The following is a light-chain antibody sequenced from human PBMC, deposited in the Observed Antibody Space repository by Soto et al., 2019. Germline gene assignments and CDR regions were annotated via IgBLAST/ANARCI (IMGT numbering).Light chain of an antibody. J-gene: IGLJ2*01. Sequence: QSVLTQPPSVSGAPGQRVTISCTGSSSNIGAGYDVHWYQQLPGTAPKLLIYGNSNRPSEVPDRFSGSKSGTSASLAITGLQAEDDADYYCQSYDSSLSAHVVFGGGTKLTVL. V-gene: IGLV1-40*01. CDR1: SSNIGAGYD. CDR3: QSYDSSLSAHVV. CDR2: GNS.